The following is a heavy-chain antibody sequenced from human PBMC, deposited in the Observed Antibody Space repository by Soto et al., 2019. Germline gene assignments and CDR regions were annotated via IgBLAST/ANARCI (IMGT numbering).Heavy chain of an antibody. Sequence: QITLKESGPTLVKPTQTLTLTCTFSGFSLSTSGVGVGWIRQPPGKALEWLALIYWDDDKRYSPSLKRRPTTPKDTSKTQVVLTMSNMDPVDTATYYCAHSNGRLQWFGEAIYCFDPWGQRTLVTVSS. J-gene: IGHJ5*02. V-gene: IGHV2-5*02. D-gene: IGHD3-10*01. CDR3: AHSNGRLQWFGEAIYCFDP. CDR1: GFSLSTSGVG. CDR2: IYWDDDK.